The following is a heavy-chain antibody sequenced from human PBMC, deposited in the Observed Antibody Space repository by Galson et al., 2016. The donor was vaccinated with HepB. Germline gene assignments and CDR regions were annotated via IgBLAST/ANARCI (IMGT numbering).Heavy chain of an antibody. D-gene: IGHD4-23*01. V-gene: IGHV2-5*02. Sequence: PALVKPTQTLTLTCTVSGLSLSTSGVGVGWIRQPPGKALEWLALIYWDDDKRYSPSLKSRLTITKDTSKNQVVLTMTNMDPVDTATYYCAHRVGTSLFDYWGQGTLVTVSS. CDR2: IYWDDDK. CDR3: AHRVGTSLFDY. CDR1: GLSLSTSGVG. J-gene: IGHJ4*02.